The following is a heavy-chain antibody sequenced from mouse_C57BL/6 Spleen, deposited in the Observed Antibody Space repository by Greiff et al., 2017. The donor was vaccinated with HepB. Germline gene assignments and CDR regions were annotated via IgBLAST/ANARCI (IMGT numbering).Heavy chain of an antibody. Sequence: QVQLKQPGAELVKPGASVKLSCKASGYTFTSYWLHWVKQRPGQGLEWIGMIHPNSGSTNYNEKFKSKATLTVDKSSSTAYMQLSSLTSEDSAVYYCARSYYSNSDYWGQGTTLTVSS. D-gene: IGHD2-5*01. CDR2: IHPNSGST. J-gene: IGHJ2*01. CDR3: ARSYYSNSDY. V-gene: IGHV1-64*01. CDR1: GYTFTSYW.